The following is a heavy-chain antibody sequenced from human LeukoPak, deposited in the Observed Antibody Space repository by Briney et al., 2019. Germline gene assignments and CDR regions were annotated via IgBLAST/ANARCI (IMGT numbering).Heavy chain of an antibody. J-gene: IGHJ4*02. CDR2: IKEDEIEI. V-gene: IGHV3-7*01. CDR3: ARVPSGTLNLDPYFDY. CDR1: GFAFNSQT. D-gene: IGHD1-1*01. Sequence: PGGSLRLSCAASGFAFNSQTMSWVRQAPGKGLEWVASIKEDEIEIHYVDSVKGRFTVSRDNAKDSLYLQMNSLRVEDTAVYYCARVPSGTLNLDPYFDYWGQGTLVTVSS.